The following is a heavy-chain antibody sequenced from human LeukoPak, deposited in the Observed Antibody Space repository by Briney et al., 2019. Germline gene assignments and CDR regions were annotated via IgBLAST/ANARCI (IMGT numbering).Heavy chain of an antibody. V-gene: IGHV4-59*01. J-gene: IGHJ3*02. CDR3: ARAEITMIVVGAFDT. CDR1: APSISSYY. Sequence: PSETLPPTCTVSAPSISSYYWGWIRQPPGKGREWIGYTYYSGSTNYTPSLKSRVTISVDTSKNQFSLKLSSVTAADTAVYYCARAEITMIVVGAFDTWGQGTMVTVSS. D-gene: IGHD3-22*01. CDR2: TYYSGST.